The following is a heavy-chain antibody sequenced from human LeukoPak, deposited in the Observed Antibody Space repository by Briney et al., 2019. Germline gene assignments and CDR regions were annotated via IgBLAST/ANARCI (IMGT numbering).Heavy chain of an antibody. CDR2: IIPIFGTA. CDR1: GGTFSSYA. D-gene: IGHD6-13*01. V-gene: IGHV1-69*13. Sequence: GASVKVSCKASGGTFSSYAISWVRQAPGQGLEWMGGIIPIFGTANYAQKFQGRVTITADESTSTAYMELSSLRSEDTAVYYCASSIAAAGIGQNTFDIWGQGTVVAVSS. CDR3: ASSIAAAGIGQNTFDI. J-gene: IGHJ3*02.